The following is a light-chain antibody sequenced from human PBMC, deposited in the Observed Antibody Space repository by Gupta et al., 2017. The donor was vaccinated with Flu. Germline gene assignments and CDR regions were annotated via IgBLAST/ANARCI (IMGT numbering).Light chain of an antibody. CDR3: QEYISYSIS. Sequence: DIQMTQSPSTLSASVGDRVTITCRASQSISDWLAWYQQKPGKAPKLLIYKASNLESGVPSRFSGSGSRTEFTLTISSLHPDDFATYYCQEYISYSISFGQGTRMEIK. CDR1: QSISDW. CDR2: KAS. V-gene: IGKV1-5*03. J-gene: IGKJ5*01.